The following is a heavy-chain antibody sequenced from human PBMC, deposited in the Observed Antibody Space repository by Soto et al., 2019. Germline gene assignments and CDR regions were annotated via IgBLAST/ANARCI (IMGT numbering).Heavy chain of an antibody. J-gene: IGHJ6*02. CDR1: GGTFNTFA. CDR3: ARDKERQRLGGNYYYAMDV. CDR2: IIPIFRTP. V-gene: IGHV1-69*12. Sequence: QVQLVQSGAEVKKPGSSVKVSCKASGGTFNTFAISWVRQAPGQGFEWLGGIIPIFRTPDYAQKFQGRGTIIADESASTAYMELSSLRSDDTAVYYCARDKERQRLGGNYYYAMDVWGQGTTVTVSS. D-gene: IGHD5-12*01.